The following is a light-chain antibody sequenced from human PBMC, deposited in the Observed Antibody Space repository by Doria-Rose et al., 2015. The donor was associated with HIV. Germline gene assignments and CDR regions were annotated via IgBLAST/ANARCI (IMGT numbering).Light chain of an antibody. Sequence: QPGLTQPPSVSGAPGQRVAISCTGSSSNIGAGFDVNCYQQFPGTAPKLLIHGNTNRPSGVPDRFSGSKSGTSASLAISGLRAEDEADYYCQSYDSRLSVYVFGTGTKVTVL. CDR3: QSYDSRLSVYV. V-gene: IGLV1-40*01. CDR1: SSNIGAGFD. J-gene: IGLJ1*01. CDR2: GNT.